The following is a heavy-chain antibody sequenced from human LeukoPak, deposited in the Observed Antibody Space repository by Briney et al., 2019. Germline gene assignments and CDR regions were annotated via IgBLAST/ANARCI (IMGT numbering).Heavy chain of an antibody. CDR3: ARGPGYYDSSGYYYG. J-gene: IGHJ4*02. V-gene: IGHV4-34*01. CDR2: INHSGST. CDR1: GGSFSGYY. Sequence: SETLSLTCAVYGGSFSGYYWSWIRQPPGKGLEWIGEINHSGSTNYNPSLKSRVTISVDTSKNQLSLKLSSVTAADTAVYYCARGPGYYDSSGYYYGWGQGTLVTVSS. D-gene: IGHD3-22*01.